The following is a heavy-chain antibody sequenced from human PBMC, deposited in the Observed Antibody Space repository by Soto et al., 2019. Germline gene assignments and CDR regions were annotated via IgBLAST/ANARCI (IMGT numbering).Heavy chain of an antibody. CDR3: ARAYVDDFWSGYRPDY. V-gene: IGHV3-7*03. CDR1: GFTFSSYW. D-gene: IGHD3-3*01. J-gene: IGHJ4*02. CDR2: IKQDGSEK. Sequence: GGSLRLSCAASGFTFSSYWMSWVRLAPGKGLEWVANIKQDGSEKYYVDSVKGRFTISRDNAKNSLYLQMNSLRAEDTAVYYCARAYVDDFWSGYRPDYWGQGTLVTVSS.